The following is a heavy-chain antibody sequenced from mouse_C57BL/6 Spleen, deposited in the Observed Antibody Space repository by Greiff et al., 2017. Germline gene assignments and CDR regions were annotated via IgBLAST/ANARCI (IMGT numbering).Heavy chain of an antibody. Sequence: QVQLQQPGAELVKPGASVKLFCKASGYTFTSYWMHWVKQRPGPGHEWIGMIHPNSGSTNYNEKFKSKATLTVDKSSSTAYMQLSSLTSEDSAVYYCARSVTTVGYFDVWGTGTTVTVSS. D-gene: IGHD1-1*01. CDR3: ARSVTTVGYFDV. CDR2: IHPNSGST. V-gene: IGHV1-64*01. J-gene: IGHJ1*03. CDR1: GYTFTSYW.